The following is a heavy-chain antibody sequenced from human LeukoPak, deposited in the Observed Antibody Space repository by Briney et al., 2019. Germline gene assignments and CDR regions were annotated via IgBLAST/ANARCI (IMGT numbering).Heavy chain of an antibody. J-gene: IGHJ4*02. CDR2: IKQDGTEK. D-gene: IGHD1-1*01. Sequence: GGSLILSCAASGFTISGSWMSWVRQAPGRVLEWVASIKQDGTEKYYVDSVKGRFTVSRDNAENSLYLQMNSLRAEDTAVYYCARLTSGVTTFVYWGQGTLATVSS. CDR1: GFTISGSW. V-gene: IGHV3-7*01. CDR3: ARLTSGVTTFVY.